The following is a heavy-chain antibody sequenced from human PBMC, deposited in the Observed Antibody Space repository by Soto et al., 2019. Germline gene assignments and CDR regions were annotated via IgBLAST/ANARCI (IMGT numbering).Heavy chain of an antibody. Sequence: QVQLQESGPGLVKPSETLSLTCSVSGASISSYYWSWIRQPPGKGLEWLAYIYYSGSTSYNPSLKSRVSISLDTSMNQFSLKLSSVTAADTAVYYCARTYDDSGPNSRGYGFDIWGQGTMVTVSS. CDR1: GASISSYY. J-gene: IGHJ3*02. D-gene: IGHD3-22*01. CDR2: IYYSGST. V-gene: IGHV4-59*01. CDR3: ARTYDDSGPNSRGYGFDI.